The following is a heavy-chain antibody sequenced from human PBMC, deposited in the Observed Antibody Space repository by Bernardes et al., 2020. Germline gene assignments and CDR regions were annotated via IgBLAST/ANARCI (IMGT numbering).Heavy chain of an antibody. D-gene: IGHD3-22*01. CDR2: IAAYSGNT. J-gene: IGHJ4*02. V-gene: IGHV1-18*01. CDR1: GFKFTSYL. CDR3: TRSYDSSAYYRYFDY. Sequence: ASVKVSCKTSGFKFTSYLITWVRLVPGQGLEWMGWIAAYSGNTNYAPRFHDRVTMTTDTSTSTAYMELRSLRSDDTALYYCTRSYDSSAYYRYFDYWGQGTLVTVS.